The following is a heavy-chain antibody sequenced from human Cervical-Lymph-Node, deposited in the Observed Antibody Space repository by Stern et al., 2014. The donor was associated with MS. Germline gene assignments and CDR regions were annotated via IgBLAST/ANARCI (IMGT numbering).Heavy chain of an antibody. CDR3: ARDKMLTTFDS. V-gene: IGHV7-4-1*02. CDR2: INTNSGNP. CDR1: GYIFTFYG. D-gene: IGHD4/OR15-4a*01. Sequence: VQLVESGSELKKPGASVKVSCKASGYIFTFYGINWVRQAPGQGLEYMGWINTNSGNPTYARAFTGRFVFSLDTSVSTAYLQISGLKAEDTAVYYCARDKMLTTFDSWGQGTLVTVSS. J-gene: IGHJ4*02.